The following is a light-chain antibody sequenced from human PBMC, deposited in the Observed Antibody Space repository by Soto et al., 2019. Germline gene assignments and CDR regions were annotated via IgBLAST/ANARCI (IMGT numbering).Light chain of an antibody. J-gene: IGLJ2*01. CDR2: DVS. V-gene: IGLV2-14*03. CDR1: SSDVGAYNY. Sequence: QSALTQPASVSGSPGQSITISCTGTSSDVGAYNYVSWYQQHPGKAPKLMIFDVSNRPSGVPNRFSGSKSGDTAALTISGLQAEDEADYYCSSYTRRKTVIFGGGTKVTVL. CDR3: SSYTRRKTVI.